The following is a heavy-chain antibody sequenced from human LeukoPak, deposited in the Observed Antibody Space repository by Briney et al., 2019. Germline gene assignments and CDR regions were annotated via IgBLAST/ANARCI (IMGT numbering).Heavy chain of an antibody. CDR3: ARDPTITVVKMDV. CDR1: GYTFTDYF. D-gene: IGHD3-10*01. CDR2: INPNGGDT. V-gene: IGHV1-2*02. Sequence: ASVKVSCKASGYTFTDYFTHWVRQAPGQGLEWMGWINPNGGDTNYAQKFQGRVTMTRDTSISTAYMELSSLRSDDTAVYYCARDPTITVVKMDVWGKGTTVTVSS. J-gene: IGHJ6*04.